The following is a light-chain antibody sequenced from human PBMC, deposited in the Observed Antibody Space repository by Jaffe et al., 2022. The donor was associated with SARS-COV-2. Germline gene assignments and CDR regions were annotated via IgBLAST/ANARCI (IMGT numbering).Light chain of an antibody. CDR1: QRVSSSH. J-gene: IGKJ2*01. Sequence: EIVLTQSPGTLSLSPGERATLSCRASQRVSSSHLAWYQQKPGQAPRLLIYGASSRATGIPDRFSGSGSGTDFTLTISRLEPEDFAVYYCQQYDNSPKYTFGQGTKLEIK. V-gene: IGKV3-20*01. CDR2: GAS. CDR3: QQYDNSPKYT.